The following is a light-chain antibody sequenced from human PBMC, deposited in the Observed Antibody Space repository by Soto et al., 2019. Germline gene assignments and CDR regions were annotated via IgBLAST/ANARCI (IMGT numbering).Light chain of an antibody. V-gene: IGLV2-14*03. J-gene: IGLJ3*02. CDR1: SSDVGGYDH. CDR3: RSYTHNVTPR. Sequence: QSVLTQPASVSGSPGQSITISCTGTSSDVGGYDHVSWYQQHPGQAPKLIIYDVTVRPSGISPRFSGSKSDNTASLAVSGLQPEDEAYYYCRSYTHNVTPRFGGEPKVTVL. CDR2: DVT.